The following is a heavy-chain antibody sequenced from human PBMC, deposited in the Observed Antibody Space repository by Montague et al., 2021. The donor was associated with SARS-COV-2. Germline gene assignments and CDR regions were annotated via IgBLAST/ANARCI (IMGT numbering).Heavy chain of an antibody. CDR1: GDSITPYGGSIGGYF. CDR2: IYANGHF. CDR3: ARAAYYFGPGRANHGAFDP. V-gene: IGHV4-4*07. Sequence: SETLSLTCSVSGDSITPYGGSIGGYFWSWIRQPAGKGLEWIGRIYANGHFDYNPSLNSRVSMSVDTSKQEFSMRLISVTAADTAVYYCARAAYYFGPGRANHGAFDPWGQGTTVTVSS. J-gene: IGHJ5*02. D-gene: IGHD2/OR15-2a*01.